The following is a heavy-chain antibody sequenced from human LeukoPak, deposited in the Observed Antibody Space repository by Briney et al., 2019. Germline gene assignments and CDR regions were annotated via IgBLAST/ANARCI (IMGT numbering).Heavy chain of an antibody. CDR1: GVSISSYY. V-gene: IGHV4-59*01. J-gene: IGHJ5*02. D-gene: IGHD2-21*01. CDR3: ASYISSGRGGWFDP. CDR2: IYYSGST. Sequence: PSDTLSLTCTVSGVSISSYYWSWIRQPPGKGLEWIGYIYYSGSTNYNPSLKSRVTISVDTSKNQFSLKLSSVTAADTAVYYCASYISSGRGGWFDPWGQGTLVTVSS.